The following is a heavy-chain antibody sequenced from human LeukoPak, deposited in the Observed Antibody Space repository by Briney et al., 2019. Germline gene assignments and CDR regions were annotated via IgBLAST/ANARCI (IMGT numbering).Heavy chain of an antibody. CDR3: ARDLSGIGYFDY. Sequence: GGSLRLSCAASGFTFSSYEMNWVRQAPGKGLEWVSYISSSGSTIYYADSVKGRFTISRDNAKNSLYLQMNSLRAEDTAVYYCARDLSGIGYFDYWGQGTLVTVSS. J-gene: IGHJ4*02. V-gene: IGHV3-48*03. CDR2: ISSSGSTI. D-gene: IGHD1-26*01. CDR1: GFTFSSYE.